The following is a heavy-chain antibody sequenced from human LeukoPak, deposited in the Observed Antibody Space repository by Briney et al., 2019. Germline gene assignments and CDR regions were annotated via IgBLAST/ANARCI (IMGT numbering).Heavy chain of an antibody. CDR3: ARGSHSGGSHFDY. Sequence: ASVKVSCKASGYSFSSYDINWVRQAPGQGLEWVGWMNPNSGNTGYTQKFQGRVTMTRSASSNTAYMEVTSLTSEDTAVYYCARGSHSGGSHFDYWGQGTLVTVSS. D-gene: IGHD2-15*01. CDR1: GYSFSSYD. CDR2: MNPNSGNT. V-gene: IGHV1-8*01. J-gene: IGHJ4*02.